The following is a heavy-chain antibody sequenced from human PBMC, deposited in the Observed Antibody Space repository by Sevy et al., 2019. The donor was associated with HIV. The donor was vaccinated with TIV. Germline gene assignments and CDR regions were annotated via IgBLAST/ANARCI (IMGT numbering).Heavy chain of an antibody. V-gene: IGHV3-30*02. Sequence: GGSLRLSCAASGFSFSSYGMHWVRQAPGKGLEWMSYIQYNGSNKDYADSVKGRFTISRDNSKNTLYLQMNSLRVEDTAVFYCVKEGGGEGGDHWGQGTLVTVSS. D-gene: IGHD2-21*01. CDR2: IQYNGSNK. CDR1: GFSFSSYG. J-gene: IGHJ4*02. CDR3: VKEGGGEGGDH.